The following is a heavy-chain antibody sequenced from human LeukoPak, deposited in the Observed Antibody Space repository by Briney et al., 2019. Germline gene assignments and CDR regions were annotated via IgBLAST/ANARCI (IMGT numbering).Heavy chain of an antibody. J-gene: IGHJ3*02. D-gene: IGHD2-2*01. CDR1: GYTFTSYG. Sequence: ASVKVSCKASGYTFTSYGISWVRQAPGQGLEWMGWISAYNGNTNYAQKLQGRVTMTTDTSTSTAYMELRSLGSDDTAVYYCARGSGVIVVVPAAKRSRDAFDIWGQGTMVTVSS. V-gene: IGHV1-18*01. CDR3: ARGSGVIVVVPAAKRSRDAFDI. CDR2: ISAYNGNT.